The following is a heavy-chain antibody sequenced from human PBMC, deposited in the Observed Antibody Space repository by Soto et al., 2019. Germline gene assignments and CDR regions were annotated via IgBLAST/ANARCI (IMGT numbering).Heavy chain of an antibody. V-gene: IGHV1-18*01. D-gene: IGHD1-26*01. CDR1: GYTFTSYC. Sequence: ASVKVSCKASGYTFTSYCISWVRQAPGQGLEWMGWISAYNGNTNYAQKLQGRVTMTTDTSTSTVYMELRSLRSDDTAVYYCARASGSSYWFDPWGQGTLVTVSS. CDR2: ISAYNGNT. J-gene: IGHJ5*02. CDR3: ARASGSSYWFDP.